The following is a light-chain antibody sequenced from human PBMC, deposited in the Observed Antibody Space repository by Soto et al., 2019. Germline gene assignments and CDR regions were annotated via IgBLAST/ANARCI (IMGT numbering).Light chain of an antibody. V-gene: IGKV1-5*01. CDR1: QSISSW. CDR3: QQYNTYPWT. CDR2: DAS. Sequence: DIQMTQSPATLSASVGDRVTITCRASQSISSWLAWYQQKPGKVPKLLNDDASSLESGVPSRFSGSGSGTEFTLTISSLQPDDFATYYCQQYNTYPWTFGQGTKVEIK. J-gene: IGKJ1*01.